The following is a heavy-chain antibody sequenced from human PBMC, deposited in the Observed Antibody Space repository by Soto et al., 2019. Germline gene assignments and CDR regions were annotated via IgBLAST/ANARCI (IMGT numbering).Heavy chain of an antibody. Sequence: QVQLVQSGAEVKKPGASVKVSCKASGYTFTSYGISWVRQAPGQGLEWMGWISAYNGNTNYAQKLQGRVTMTTDTSTXXAXMXXRSLRSDDTAVYYCAREGGCSGGSCYSLLWYGMDVWGQGTTVTVSS. CDR1: GYTFTSYG. V-gene: IGHV1-18*01. D-gene: IGHD2-15*01. CDR3: AREGGCSGGSCYSLLWYGMDV. J-gene: IGHJ6*02. CDR2: ISAYNGNT.